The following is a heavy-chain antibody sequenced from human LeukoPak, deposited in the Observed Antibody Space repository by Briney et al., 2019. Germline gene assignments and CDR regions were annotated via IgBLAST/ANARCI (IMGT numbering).Heavy chain of an antibody. V-gene: IGHV4-61*02. Sequence: ASETLSLTCTVSGGSISSGSYYWSWIRQPAGKGLEWIGRIYTSGSTNYNPSLKRRVTISVDTSKNQFSLKLSSVTAADTAVYYCARGVYPSPLPFDFWSGSEDKKNWFDPWGQGTLVTVSS. CDR3: ARGVYPSPLPFDFWSGSEDKKNWFDP. CDR1: GGSISSGSYY. D-gene: IGHD3-3*01. J-gene: IGHJ5*02. CDR2: IYTSGST.